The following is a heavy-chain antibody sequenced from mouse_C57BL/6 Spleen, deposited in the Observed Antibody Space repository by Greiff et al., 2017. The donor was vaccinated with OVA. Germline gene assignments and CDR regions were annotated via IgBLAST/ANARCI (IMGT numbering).Heavy chain of an antibody. V-gene: IGHV2-6*03. J-gene: IGHJ4*01. D-gene: IGHD2-3*01. CDR3: ARLYDGYYDAMDY. CDR1: GFSLTSYG. Sequence: VQRVESGPGLVAPSQSLSITCTVSGFSLTSYGVHWVRQPPGKGLEWLVVIWSDGSTTYNSALKSRLSISKDNSKSQVFLKMNSLQTDDTAMYYCARLYDGYYDAMDYWGQGTSVTVSS. CDR2: IWSDGST.